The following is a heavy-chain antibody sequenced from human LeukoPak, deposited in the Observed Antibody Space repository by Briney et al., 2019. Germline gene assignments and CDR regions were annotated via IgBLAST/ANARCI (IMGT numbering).Heavy chain of an antibody. CDR1: GYSFTNYW. D-gene: IGHD3-16*01. V-gene: IGHV5-51*01. Sequence: GESLKISCKGSGYSFTNYWIGWVRQMPGKGLEWMGIIYPSDSDTRYSPSFQGQVTISADKSISTAYLHWSSLKASDTAMYYCGKKGGWGGNYMDVWAKGTTVTVSS. J-gene: IGHJ6*03. CDR3: GKKGGWGGNYMDV. CDR2: IYPSDSDT.